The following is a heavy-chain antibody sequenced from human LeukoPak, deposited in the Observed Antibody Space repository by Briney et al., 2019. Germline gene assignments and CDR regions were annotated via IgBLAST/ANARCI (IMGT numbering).Heavy chain of an antibody. CDR1: GFAFSSYA. CDR2: ISGGGDT. D-gene: IGHD6-19*01. CDR3: AKAGGAVAGTRDY. Sequence: QSGGSLRLSCAASGFAFSSYAMSWVRQAPGKGLEWVLVISGGGDTYYADSVRGRFTISRDNSKDTLYLQMSSLRAEDTAIYYCAKAGGAVAGTRDYWGQGTLVTVSS. J-gene: IGHJ4*02. V-gene: IGHV3-23*01.